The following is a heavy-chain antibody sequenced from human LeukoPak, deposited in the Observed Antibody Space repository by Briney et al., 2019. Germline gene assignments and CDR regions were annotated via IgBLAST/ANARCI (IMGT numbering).Heavy chain of an antibody. CDR3: ARTVRTSGNGRPGDAFDI. CDR2: IDWDDDK. V-gene: IGHV2-70*01. D-gene: IGHD1-1*01. Sequence: VSGPALVKPTQTLTLTCTFSGFSLSTSGMCVSWIRQPPGKALEWLALIDWDDDKYYSTSLKTRLTISKDTSKNQVVLTMTNMDPVDTATYYCARTVRTSGNGRPGDAFDIWGQGTMVTVSS. CDR1: GFSLSTSGMC. J-gene: IGHJ3*02.